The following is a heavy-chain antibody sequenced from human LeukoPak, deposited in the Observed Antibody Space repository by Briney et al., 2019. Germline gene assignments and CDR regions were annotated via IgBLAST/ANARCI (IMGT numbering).Heavy chain of an antibody. CDR3: ARGGAPSGEWFDP. Sequence: ASVKVSCKASGGTFSSYAISWVRQAPGQGLEWMGRIIPILGIANYAQKFQGRVTITADKSTSTAYMELSSLRSEDTAVYYCARGGAPSGEWFDPWGQGTLVTVSS. D-gene: IGHD1-26*01. J-gene: IGHJ5*02. CDR1: GGTFSSYA. CDR2: IIPILGIA. V-gene: IGHV1-69*04.